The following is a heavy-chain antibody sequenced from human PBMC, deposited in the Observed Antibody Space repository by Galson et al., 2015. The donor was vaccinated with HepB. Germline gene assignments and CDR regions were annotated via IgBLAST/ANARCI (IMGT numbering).Heavy chain of an antibody. CDR3: ARDLSYDSSGYYYYYYGMDV. Sequence: QSGAEVKKPGESLKISCKGSGYSFTSYWIGWVRQAPGQGLEWMGIINPSGGSTSYAQKFQGRVTMTRDTSTSTVYMELSSLRSEDTAVYYCARDLSYDSSGYYYYYYGMDVWGQGTTVTVSS. V-gene: IGHV1-46*03. CDR2: INPSGGST. D-gene: IGHD3-22*01. CDR1: GYSFTSYW. J-gene: IGHJ6*02.